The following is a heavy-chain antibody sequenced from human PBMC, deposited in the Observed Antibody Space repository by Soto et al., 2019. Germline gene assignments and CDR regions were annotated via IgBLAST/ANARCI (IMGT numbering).Heavy chain of an antibody. CDR1: GGTFTDYA. CDR2: IIPLFGTT. V-gene: IGHV1-69*06. Sequence: SVKVSCKASGGTFTDYAISWVRQAPGQGLQWMGGIIPLFGTTNYAQSFQGRVTITADKFTNTAHMELSSLGSDDTAVYYCAKCIWTSYYYYNIDVWGQGTTVTVSS. J-gene: IGHJ6*02. CDR3: AKCIWTSYYYYNIDV. D-gene: IGHD3-3*01.